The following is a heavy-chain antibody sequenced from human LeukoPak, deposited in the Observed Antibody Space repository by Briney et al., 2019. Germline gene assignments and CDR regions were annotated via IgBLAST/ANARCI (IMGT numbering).Heavy chain of an antibody. CDR2: ISSSSSYI. J-gene: IGHJ6*02. V-gene: IGHV3-21*01. CDR3: ARNGPPRTAPNYYYYGMDV. CDR1: GFTFSSYI. D-gene: IGHD1-1*01. Sequence: TGGSLRLSCAASGFTFSSYIMNWVRQAPGKGLEWVSSISSSSSYIYYADSVKGRFTISRDNAKNSLYLQMNSLRAEDTAVYYCARNGPPRTAPNYYYYGMDVWGQGTTVTVSS.